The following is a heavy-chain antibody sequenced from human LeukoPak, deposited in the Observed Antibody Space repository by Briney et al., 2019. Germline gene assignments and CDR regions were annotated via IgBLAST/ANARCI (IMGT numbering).Heavy chain of an antibody. CDR2: TYATGRA. J-gene: IGHJ4*02. Sequence: SETLSLTCTVSGGSISSYYWSWIRQPPGKGLEWIAYTYATGRANYNPSLKSRVTISVDTSKNQFSLELNSVTAADTAVYYCARAKGDYWGQGNPVTVSS. V-gene: IGHV4-59*01. CDR3: ARAKGDY. CDR1: GGSISSYY.